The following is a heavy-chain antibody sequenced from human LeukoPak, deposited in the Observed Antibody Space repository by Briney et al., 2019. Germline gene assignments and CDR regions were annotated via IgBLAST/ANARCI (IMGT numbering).Heavy chain of an antibody. V-gene: IGHV4-34*01. CDR2: INHSGST. D-gene: IGHD1-20*01. CDR3: ARGGITGTPSGY. Sequence: SETLSLTCAVYGGSFSGYYWSWIRQPPGKGLEWIGEINHSGSTNYNPSLKSRVTISVDTSKNQFSLKLSSVTAADTAVYYCARGGITGTPSGYWGQGTPVTVSS. J-gene: IGHJ4*02. CDR1: GGSFSGYY.